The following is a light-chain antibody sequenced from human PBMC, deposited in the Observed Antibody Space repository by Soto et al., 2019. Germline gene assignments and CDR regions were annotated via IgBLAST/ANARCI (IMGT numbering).Light chain of an antibody. V-gene: IGLV1-40*01. CDR3: QSHDSSLSGHVV. CDR2: GNN. J-gene: IGLJ2*01. Sequence: QSVLTQPPSVSGAPGQRVTISCTGRSSNIGAGYDVHWYQQLPGTAPKLLIYGNNNRPSGVPDRFSGSKSGTSASLASTGLQAEDEADYYCQSHDSSLSGHVVFGGGTKLTVL. CDR1: SSNIGAGYD.